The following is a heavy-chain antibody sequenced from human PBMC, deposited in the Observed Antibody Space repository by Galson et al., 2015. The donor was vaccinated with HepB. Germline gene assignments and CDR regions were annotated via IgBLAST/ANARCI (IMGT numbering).Heavy chain of an antibody. V-gene: IGHV3-21*06. CDR2: ISGSSTYM. Sequence: SLRLSCAASGFALSDYAMNWVRQAPGKGLEWVSSISGSSTYMLYADSVKGRFTISRDNAKNSLYLQMNSLRAEDTALYYCARDSDKQWRAPTRYNCFDPWGQGTLVTVSS. CDR3: ARDSDKQWRAPTRYNCFDP. J-gene: IGHJ5*02. CDR1: GFALSDYA. D-gene: IGHD6-19*01.